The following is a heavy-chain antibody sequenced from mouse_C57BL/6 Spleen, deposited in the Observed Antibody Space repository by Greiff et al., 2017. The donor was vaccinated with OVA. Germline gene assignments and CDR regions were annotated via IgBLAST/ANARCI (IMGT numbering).Heavy chain of an antibody. D-gene: IGHD3-2*02. CDR1: GFTFSSYA. J-gene: IGHJ4*01. V-gene: IGHV5-4*01. CDR2: ISDGGSYT. CDR3: AREETAQAPRAMDY. Sequence: EVKLVESGGGLVKPGGSLKLSCAASGFTFSSYAMPWVRQTPEKRLEWVATISDGGSYTYYPANVKGRFTISRDNAKNNLYLQLSHLKSEYTAKYYCAREETAQAPRAMDYWGQGTSVTVSS.